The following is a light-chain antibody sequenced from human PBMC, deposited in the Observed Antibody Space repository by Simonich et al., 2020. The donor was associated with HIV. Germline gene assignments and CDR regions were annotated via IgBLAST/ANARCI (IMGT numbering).Light chain of an antibody. CDR3: LLYYGSAWV. CDR1: TGAVTSGYY. J-gene: IGLJ3*02. V-gene: IGLV7-43*01. Sequence: QTVVTQEPSLTVSPGGTVTLTCASSTGAVTSGYYPSWFQQKPGQAPRALIYSTSNKRSWTPARFSGSLLEGKAALTLSGVQPEDEAEYYCLLYYGSAWVFGGGTKLTVL. CDR2: STS.